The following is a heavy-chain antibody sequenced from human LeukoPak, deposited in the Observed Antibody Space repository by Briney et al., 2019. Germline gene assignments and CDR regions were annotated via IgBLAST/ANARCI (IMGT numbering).Heavy chain of an antibody. CDR3: AYIWFGELHRDAFDI. J-gene: IGHJ3*02. V-gene: IGHV3-30*03. CDR2: ISYDGSNK. CDR1: RFTCSSSG. Sequence: GRSLGLSSETLRFTCSSSGLHLATQAPGKGLDWEAVISYDGSNKYYADSVNGRFTISRDNSKNTLYLQMNSLRAEDTAVYYCAYIWFGELHRDAFDIWGQGTMVTASS. D-gene: IGHD3-10*01.